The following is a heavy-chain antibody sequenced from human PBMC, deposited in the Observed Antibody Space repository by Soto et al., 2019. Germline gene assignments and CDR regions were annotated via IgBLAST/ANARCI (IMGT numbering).Heavy chain of an antibody. CDR3: ATHKHDYGDFFFAFDI. Sequence: GGSLRLSCAASGFTFSSYAMSWVRQAPGKGLEWVSAISGSGGSTYYADSVKGRFTISRDNSKNTLYLQMNSLRAEDTAVYYCATHKHDYGDFFFAFDIWGQGTMVTVSS. J-gene: IGHJ3*02. V-gene: IGHV3-23*01. CDR1: GFTFSSYA. D-gene: IGHD4-17*01. CDR2: ISGSGGST.